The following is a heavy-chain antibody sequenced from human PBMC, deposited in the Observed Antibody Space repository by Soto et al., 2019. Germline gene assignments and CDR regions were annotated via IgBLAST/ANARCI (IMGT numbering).Heavy chain of an antibody. D-gene: IGHD6-13*01. CDR3: AKGGYSSSWVGWDYFRMDV. CDR2: ISAYNGNT. CDR1: GYTFTSYG. J-gene: IGHJ6*02. Sequence: ASVKVSCKASGYTFTSYGISWVRQAPGQGREWMGWISAYNGNTNYAQKLQGRVTMTTDTSTSTAYMELRSLRSDDTAVYYCAKGGYSSSWVGWDYFRMDVWGQGTTVTVSS. V-gene: IGHV1-18*04.